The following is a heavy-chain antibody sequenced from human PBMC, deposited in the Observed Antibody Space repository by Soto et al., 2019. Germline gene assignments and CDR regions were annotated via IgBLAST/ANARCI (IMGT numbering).Heavy chain of an antibody. CDR2: ISGSGGST. D-gene: IGHD4-17*01. CDR3: AKDLFTVTGDYPPVYYFDS. V-gene: IGHV3-23*01. CDR1: GFTFSSYA. Sequence: GGSLRLSCAASGFTFSSYAMSWVRQAPGKGLEWVSAISGSGGSTYYADSVKGRFTISRDNSKNTLSLQMNSLRAEDTALYYCAKDLFTVTGDYPPVYYFDSGGQGTPVTVSS. J-gene: IGHJ4*02.